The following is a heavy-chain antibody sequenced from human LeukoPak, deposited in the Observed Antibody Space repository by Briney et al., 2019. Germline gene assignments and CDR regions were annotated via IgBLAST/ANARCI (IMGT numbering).Heavy chain of an antibody. Sequence: SETLSLTCAVYGGSFSGYYWGWIRQPPGKGLEWIGSIYYSGSTYYNPSLKSRVTISVDTSKNQFSLKLSTVTSADTAVYYCARTSRWLQFPWIDYWGQGTLVTVSS. V-gene: IGHV4-39*01. CDR1: GGSFSGYY. J-gene: IGHJ4*02. CDR2: IYYSGST. D-gene: IGHD5-24*01. CDR3: ARTSRWLQFPWIDY.